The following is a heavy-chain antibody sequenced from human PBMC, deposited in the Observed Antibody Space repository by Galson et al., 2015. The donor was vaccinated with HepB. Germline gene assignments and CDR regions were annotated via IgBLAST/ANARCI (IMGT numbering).Heavy chain of an antibody. CDR1: GFPFRNYS. CDR3: ARGETVGPTTGFDY. J-gene: IGHJ4*02. Sequence: SLRLSCAASGFPFRNYSMNWVRQPPGRGLQWVASIDPNSLYIFYADSVEGRFTISRDNAKNSLHLQMHSLRGGDTALYYCARGETVGPTTGFDYWGQGTLVTVSS. D-gene: IGHD1-26*01. CDR2: IDPNSLYI. V-gene: IGHV3-21*01.